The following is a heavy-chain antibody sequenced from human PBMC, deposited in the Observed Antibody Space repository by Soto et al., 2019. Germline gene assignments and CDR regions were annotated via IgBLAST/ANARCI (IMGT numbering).Heavy chain of an antibody. V-gene: IGHV1-24*01. J-gene: IGHJ4*02. CDR2: FDPEDGET. CDR1: GYTLTELS. Sequence: ASVKVSCKVPGYTLTELSMHWVRQAPGKGLEWMGGFDPEDGETIYAQKFQGRVTMTEDTSTDTAYMELSSLRSEDTAVYYCATSSGYSSGWTHDYWGQGTLVTVSS. D-gene: IGHD6-19*01. CDR3: ATSSGYSSGWTHDY.